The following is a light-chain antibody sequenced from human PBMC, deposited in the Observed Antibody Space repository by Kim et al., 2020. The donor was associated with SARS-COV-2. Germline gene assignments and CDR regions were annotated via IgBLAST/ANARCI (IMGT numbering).Light chain of an antibody. Sequence: PGERATLSCTARQSARYNYFAWCQQKTGQPPRLLIYGASTRATGIPDRFSGSGSVTDVTITVSILEPEDFAVSYCQQYGSSPRTCGEGTKMEIK. J-gene: IGKJ1*01. V-gene: IGKV3-20*01. CDR2: GAS. CDR3: QQYGSSPRT. CDR1: QSARYNY.